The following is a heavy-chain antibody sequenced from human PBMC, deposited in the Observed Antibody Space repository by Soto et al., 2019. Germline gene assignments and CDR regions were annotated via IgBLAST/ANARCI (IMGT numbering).Heavy chain of an antibody. J-gene: IGHJ4*02. V-gene: IGHV4-4*02. D-gene: IGHD1-26*01. Sequence: PSETLSLTCAVSGGSISSYNWWSWVRQPPGKGLEWIGEIYHSGSTNYNPSLKSRVTMSVDKSKNQFSLKLSSVTAADTAVYFCARGRINMGAQVIDCWGRGTLVTVYS. CDR2: IYHSGST. CDR3: ARGRINMGAQVIDC. CDR1: GGSISSYNW.